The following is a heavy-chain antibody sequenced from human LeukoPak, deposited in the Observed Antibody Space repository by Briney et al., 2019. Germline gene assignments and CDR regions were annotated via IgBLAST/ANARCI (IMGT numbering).Heavy chain of an antibody. CDR3: ARDKYSSSSPYFDY. D-gene: IGHD6-6*01. V-gene: IGHV3-53*01. J-gene: IGHJ4*02. CDR1: GFTVSSNY. CDR2: IYSGGST. Sequence: PGGSLRLSCTASGFTVSSNYMSWVHQAPGKGLEWVSVIYSGGSTYYADSVKGRFTISRDNSKNTLYLQMNSLRAEDTAVYYCARDKYSSSSPYFDYWGQGTLVTVSS.